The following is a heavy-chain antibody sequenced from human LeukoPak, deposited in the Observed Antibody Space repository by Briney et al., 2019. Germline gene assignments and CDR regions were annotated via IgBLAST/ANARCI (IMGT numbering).Heavy chain of an antibody. V-gene: IGHV3-7*01. D-gene: IGHD4-17*01. CDR3: ARDPVPTYGDARPDGY. CDR1: GFTYSNYW. Sequence: PGGSLRLSCAASGFTYSNYWMSWVRQAPGKGLEWVANINQDGSEKYYVDSVKGRLTISRANAKNSLYLQMNSLRAEDTAVYYCARDPVPTYGDARPDGYWGQGTLVTVSS. CDR2: INQDGSEK. J-gene: IGHJ4*02.